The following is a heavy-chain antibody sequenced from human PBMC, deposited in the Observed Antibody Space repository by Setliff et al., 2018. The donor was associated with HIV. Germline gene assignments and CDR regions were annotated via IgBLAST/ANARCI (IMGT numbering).Heavy chain of an antibody. Sequence: ASVKVSCKTSACTFTDYFVHWVRLAPGQGPEWMGWINPKTAATQYPQDFQGRVTMTSDTSTTTVYMELTRLRSDDTAVYYCARDLFGSWYTGSSGLAHWGQGTLVTVSS. CDR3: ARDLFGSWYTGSSGLAH. V-gene: IGHV1-2*02. CDR2: INPKTAAT. D-gene: IGHD2-2*02. CDR1: ACTFTDYF. J-gene: IGHJ4*02.